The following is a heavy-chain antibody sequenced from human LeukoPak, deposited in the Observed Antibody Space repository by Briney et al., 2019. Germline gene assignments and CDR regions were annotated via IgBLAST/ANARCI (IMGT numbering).Heavy chain of an antibody. CDR3: ARRWQLRFDP. CDR1: GGSISSYY. D-gene: IGHD2-15*01. V-gene: IGHV4-59*08. J-gene: IGHJ5*02. CDR2: IYYSGST. Sequence: SETLSLTCTVSGGSISSYYWSWIRQPPGKGLEWIGYIYYSGSTNYNPSLKSRVTISVDTSKNQFSLKLSSVTAADTAVYYCARRWQLRFDPWGQGTLVTVSS.